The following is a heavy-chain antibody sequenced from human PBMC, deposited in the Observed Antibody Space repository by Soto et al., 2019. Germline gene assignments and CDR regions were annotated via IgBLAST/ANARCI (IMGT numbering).Heavy chain of an antibody. CDR2: IHHRGST. J-gene: IGHJ1*01. Sequence: QVQLQESGPGLVKASQTLSLTCNVSGGSISSGDYYWTWIRQHPGKGLEWIGNIHHRGSTFYNPSLKSRVSISVDTSKNQFSLKLSSVTAAEPAVYFCVRGVLSWGQGTLVTVSS. CDR1: GGSISSGDYY. CDR3: VRGVLS. D-gene: IGHD3-10*01. V-gene: IGHV4-31*03.